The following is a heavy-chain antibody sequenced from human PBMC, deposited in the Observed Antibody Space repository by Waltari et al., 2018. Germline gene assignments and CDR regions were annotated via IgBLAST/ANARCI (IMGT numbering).Heavy chain of an antibody. Sequence: EVQLVESGGGLVQPGGSLRLACGASGFPFSRYWMGWVRQTPGKGLEWVANINYDGSQKYYVDSVKGRFTISRDNAKNSVYLQMNRLRVEDTAVYYCAKSRGFEYWGQGTLITVSS. CDR2: INYDGSQK. J-gene: IGHJ4*02. D-gene: IGHD2-2*01. CDR3: AKSRGFEY. V-gene: IGHV3-7*01. CDR1: GFPFSRYW.